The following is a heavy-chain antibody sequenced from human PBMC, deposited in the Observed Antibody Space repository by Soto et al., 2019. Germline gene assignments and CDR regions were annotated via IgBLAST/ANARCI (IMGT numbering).Heavy chain of an antibody. CDR2: ISNDGSNK. J-gene: IGHJ5*02. Sequence: GSLRLSCAASGFSFSTYGMHWVRQAPGKGLEWVAFISNDGSNKYYADSVKGRFTISRDNSKNTLYLQMNSLRAEDTAVYYCARSSGSSWMFYWFDPWGQGTLVTVSS. CDR3: ARSSGSSWMFYWFDP. D-gene: IGHD6-13*01. V-gene: IGHV3-30*03. CDR1: GFSFSTYG.